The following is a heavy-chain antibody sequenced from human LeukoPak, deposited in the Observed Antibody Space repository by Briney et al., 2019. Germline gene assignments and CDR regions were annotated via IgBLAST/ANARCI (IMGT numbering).Heavy chain of an antibody. CDR1: GFTFNRYA. CDR2: ISFDGSKK. V-gene: IGHV3-30*01. CDR3: ARGLEWADFDC. Sequence: RGSLRLSCAASGFTFNRYAMHWVRQAPGKGLEWVALISFDGSKKYYPDSVRGRFTISRDNSKNMVNLQMDSLRPEDTAVYYCARGLEWADFDCWGQGTLVTVSS. J-gene: IGHJ4*02. D-gene: IGHD3-3*01.